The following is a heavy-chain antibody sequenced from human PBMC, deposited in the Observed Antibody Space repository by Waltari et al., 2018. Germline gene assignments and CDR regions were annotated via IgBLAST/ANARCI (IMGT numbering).Heavy chain of an antibody. D-gene: IGHD1-26*01. CDR3: VKTLGWE. CDR2: INSDGGA. V-gene: IGHV3-53*01. CDR1: GFTIRKNQ. J-gene: IGHJ4*02. Sequence: EVHLAQSGGGLIQTGGSLRLSGAVSGFTIRKNQMSWVRQAPEKGLEWVSVINSDGGAYYADSVKDRVTISRDILNNILSLQMNSLRVEDTAVYYCVKTLGWEWGQGTLVTVSS.